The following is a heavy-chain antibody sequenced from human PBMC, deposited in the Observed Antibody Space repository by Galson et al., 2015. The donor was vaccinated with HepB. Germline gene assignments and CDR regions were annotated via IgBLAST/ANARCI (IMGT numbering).Heavy chain of an antibody. V-gene: IGHV3-23*01. Sequence: SLRLSCAASGFTFSSYAMSWVRQAPGKGLEWVSAISGSGGSTYYADSVKGRFTISRDNSKNTLYLQMNSLRAEDTAVYYCAKFTFDIVVVPAAIGWFDPWGQGTLVTVSS. CDR3: AKFTFDIVVVPAAIGWFDP. CDR1: GFTFSSYA. CDR2: ISGSGGST. D-gene: IGHD2-2*01. J-gene: IGHJ5*02.